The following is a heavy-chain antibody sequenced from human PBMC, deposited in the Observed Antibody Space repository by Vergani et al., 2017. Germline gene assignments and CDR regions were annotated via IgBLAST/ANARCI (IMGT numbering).Heavy chain of an antibody. CDR3: ATDLGYSSGSPPSAFDI. Sequence: QVQLVQSGAEVKKPGASVKVSCKVSGYTLTELSMHWVRQAPGKGLEWMGGFDPEDGETIYAQKFQGRVTMTEDTSTDTAYMELSSLRSEDTAVYYGATDLGYSSGSPPSAFDIWGQGTMVTVSS. V-gene: IGHV1-24*01. CDR2: FDPEDGET. J-gene: IGHJ3*02. D-gene: IGHD6-19*01. CDR1: GYTLTELS.